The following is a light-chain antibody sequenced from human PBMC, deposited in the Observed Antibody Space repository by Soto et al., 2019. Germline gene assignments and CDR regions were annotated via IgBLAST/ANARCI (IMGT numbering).Light chain of an antibody. V-gene: IGKV3-20*01. J-gene: IGKJ3*01. Sequence: EIVLTQSPGTLSLSPGERATLSCRASQSVSSSYLAWYQQKPGQAPRLLIYGAFRRATGIPDMFSGSGSGTDFTLTISRLEPEDFAVYYCQHYGSSLLFTFGPGTKVDIK. CDR2: GAF. CDR1: QSVSSSY. CDR3: QHYGSSLLFT.